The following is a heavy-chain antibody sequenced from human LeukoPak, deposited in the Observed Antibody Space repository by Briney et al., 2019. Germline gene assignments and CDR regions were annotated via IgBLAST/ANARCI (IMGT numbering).Heavy chain of an antibody. J-gene: IGHJ4*02. CDR3: ARLTRSSGYYYENY. CDR2: IYYSGST. CDR1: GGSISSSSYY. D-gene: IGHD3-22*01. Sequence: SETLSLTCTVSGGSISSSSYYWGWIRQPPGKGLEWIGSIYYSGSTYHNPSLKSRVTISVDTSKNQFSLKLSSVTAADTAVYYCARLTRSSGYYYENYWGQGTLVTVSS. V-gene: IGHV4-39*01.